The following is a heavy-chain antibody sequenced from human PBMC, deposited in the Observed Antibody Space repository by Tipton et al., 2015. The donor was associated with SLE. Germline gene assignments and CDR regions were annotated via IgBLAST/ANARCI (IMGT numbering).Heavy chain of an antibody. J-gene: IGHJ3*02. CDR2: IYYSGSP. CDR3: ARGISPRVFDI. CDR1: GGSVTSHY. V-gene: IGHV4-59*02. Sequence: TLSLTCSVSGGSVTSHYWSWIRQPPGKGLEWIGYIYYSGSPNYDPSVKSRVTISIDTSKNHFSLRLTSVTAADTAVYYCARGISPRVFDIWGQGTMVTVSS.